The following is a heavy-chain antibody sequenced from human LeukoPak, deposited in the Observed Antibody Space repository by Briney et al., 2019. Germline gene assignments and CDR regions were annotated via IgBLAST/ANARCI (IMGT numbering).Heavy chain of an antibody. CDR3: ARTRAYGGRPDY. Sequence: SETLSLTCTVSGGSISRYYWSWLRQPAGKGLEWIGRIYTSGSTNYNPSLKSRVTISVDTSKNQFSLKLTSVTAADTAVYYCARTRAYGGRPDYWGQGTLVTVSS. CDR2: IYTSGST. CDR1: GGSISRYY. D-gene: IGHD4-23*01. V-gene: IGHV4-4*07. J-gene: IGHJ4*02.